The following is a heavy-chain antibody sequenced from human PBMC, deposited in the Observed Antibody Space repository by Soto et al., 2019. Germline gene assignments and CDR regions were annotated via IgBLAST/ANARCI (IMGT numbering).Heavy chain of an antibody. V-gene: IGHV3-73*01. D-gene: IGHD6-19*01. CDR1: GFTFSGSA. CDR3: SIAVAGTGGMDV. J-gene: IGHJ6*02. Sequence: HPGGSLRLSCAASGFTFSGSAMHWVRQASGKGLEWVGRIRSKANSYATAYAASVKGRFTISRDDSKNTAYLQMNSLKTEDTAVYYCSIAVAGTGGMDVWGQGTTVTVSS. CDR2: IRSKANSYAT.